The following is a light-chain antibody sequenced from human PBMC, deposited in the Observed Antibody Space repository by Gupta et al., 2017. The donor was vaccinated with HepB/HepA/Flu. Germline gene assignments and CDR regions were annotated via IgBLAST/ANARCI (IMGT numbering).Light chain of an antibody. CDR1: QDISRW. CDR3: QQAYRLPIT. Sequence: DIQMTQSPSSVSASVGDRVTITCRASQDISRWLAWYQQKPGKAPKLLIYETSSLQSGVPSRFSGSGSGTDFILTINSLHPEDFATYYCQQAYRLPITFGQGTRLE. CDR2: ETS. V-gene: IGKV1D-12*01. J-gene: IGKJ5*01.